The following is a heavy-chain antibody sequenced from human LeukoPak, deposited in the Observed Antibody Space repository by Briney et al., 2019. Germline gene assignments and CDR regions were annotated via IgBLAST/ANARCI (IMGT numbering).Heavy chain of an antibody. D-gene: IGHD1-26*01. CDR3: ARGRPYSGGYHLDY. J-gene: IGHJ4*02. Sequence: SETLSLTCTVSGDSTSSDRYYGGWVRQPPGKGLEWIGNIYYSGSTYYNPSLKSRVTMSVDTSKNQFFLKLNSVTAADTAVYYCARGRPYSGGYHLDYWGQGTLVTVSS. V-gene: IGHV4-39*02. CDR1: GDSTSSDRYY. CDR2: IYYSGST.